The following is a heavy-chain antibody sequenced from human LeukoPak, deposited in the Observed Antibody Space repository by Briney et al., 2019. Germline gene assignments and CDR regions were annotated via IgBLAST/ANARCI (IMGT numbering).Heavy chain of an antibody. D-gene: IGHD4-11*01. Sequence: GGSLRLSCAASGFTFSDHYMSWIRQAPGKGLEWLSYISSSGTTIYYTDSVKGRFTISRDNAKNSLYLQLNSLRAEDTAVYYCARGIRQYAKSYFDYWGQGTLVTVSS. CDR2: ISSSGTTI. J-gene: IGHJ4*02. CDR3: ARGIRQYAKSYFDY. V-gene: IGHV3-11*01. CDR1: GFTFSDHY.